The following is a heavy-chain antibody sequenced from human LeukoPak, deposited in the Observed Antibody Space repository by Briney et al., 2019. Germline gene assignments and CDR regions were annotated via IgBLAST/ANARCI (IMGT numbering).Heavy chain of an antibody. CDR2: IYHSGST. V-gene: IGHV4-38-2*02. J-gene: IGHJ3*02. D-gene: IGHD3-10*01. CDR3: ARTTMVRGVIPQGAFDI. CDR1: GYSISSGYY. Sequence: SETLSLTCTVSGYSISSGYYWGWIRQPPGKGLEWIGSIYHSGSTYYNPSLKSRVTISVDTSKNQFSLKLSSVTAADTAVYYCARTTMVRGVIPQGAFDIWGQGTMVTVSS.